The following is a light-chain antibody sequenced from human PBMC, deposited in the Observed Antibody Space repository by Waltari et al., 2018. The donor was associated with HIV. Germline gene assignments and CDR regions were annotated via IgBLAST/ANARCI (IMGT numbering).Light chain of an antibody. Sequence: QSVLTQPPSASGTPGQRVTISCSGSNSNIRSNTVNWYQQLPGTAPKLLIYTNKRRPSGVPDRFSGSKSGTSASLAISRLQSEDEADYYCAAWDDSLNGVVFGGGTRLTVL. V-gene: IGLV1-44*01. J-gene: IGLJ3*02. CDR3: AAWDDSLNGVV. CDR2: TNK. CDR1: NSNIRSNT.